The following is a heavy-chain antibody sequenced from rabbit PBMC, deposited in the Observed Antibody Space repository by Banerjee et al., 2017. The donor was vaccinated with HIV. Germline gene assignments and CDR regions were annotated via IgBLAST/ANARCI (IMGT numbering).Heavy chain of an antibody. Sequence: QEQLEESGGGLVKPGRSLTLTCTASGFSFSNKCVMCWVRQAPGKGLEWIACINTSSGNTVYATWAKGRFTISKTSSTTVTLQMTSLTAADTATYFCGRDRDTGSVYYFDLWGPGTLVTVS. D-gene: IGHD8-1*01. CDR2: INTSSGNT. J-gene: IGHJ4*01. V-gene: IGHV1S45*01. CDR3: GRDRDTGSVYYFDL. CDR1: GFSFSNKCV.